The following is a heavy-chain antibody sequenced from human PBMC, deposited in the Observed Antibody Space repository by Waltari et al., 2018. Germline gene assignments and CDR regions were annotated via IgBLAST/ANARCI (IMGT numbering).Heavy chain of an antibody. CDR2: ISAYNGNT. CDR3: ARDVLRYFDWLLNDY. J-gene: IGHJ4*02. D-gene: IGHD3-9*01. CDR1: GYTFTSYG. Sequence: QVQLVQSGAEVKKPGASVKVSCKASGYTFTSYGISWVRQASGQGLEWMGWISAYNGNTNDAKKLQGRVTMTTDTSTSTAYMELRSLRSDDTAVYYCARDVLRYFDWLLNDYWGQGTLVTVSS. V-gene: IGHV1-18*01.